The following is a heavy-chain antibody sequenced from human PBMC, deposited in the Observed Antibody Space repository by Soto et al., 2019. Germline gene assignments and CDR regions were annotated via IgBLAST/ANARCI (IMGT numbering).Heavy chain of an antibody. D-gene: IGHD1-1*01. CDR1: AGSIRSGHNY. CDR2: MYYSGST. Sequence: PSETLSLTCTVAAGSIRSGHNYWSWIRQPPGKGLEWIRYMYYSGSTSYNPSLRNRVSISVDTSKNQFSLKLNSVTAAAPAVSYCAREARNYYYPSAMDVWGLGTTVSVSS. V-gene: IGHV4-30-4*01. J-gene: IGHJ6*02. CDR3: AREARNYYYPSAMDV.